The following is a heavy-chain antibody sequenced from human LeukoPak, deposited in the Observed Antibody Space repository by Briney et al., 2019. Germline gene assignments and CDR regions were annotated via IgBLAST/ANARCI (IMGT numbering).Heavy chain of an antibody. Sequence: ASVKVSCKVSGYTLTELSMHWVRQAPGEGLEWMGGFDPEDGETIYAQKFQGRVTMTEDTSTDTAYMELSSLRSEDTAVYYCATNLFPYGDYEMEVDYWGQGTLVTVSS. V-gene: IGHV1-24*01. D-gene: IGHD4-17*01. CDR3: ATNLFPYGDYEMEVDY. CDR2: FDPEDGET. CDR1: GYTLTELS. J-gene: IGHJ4*02.